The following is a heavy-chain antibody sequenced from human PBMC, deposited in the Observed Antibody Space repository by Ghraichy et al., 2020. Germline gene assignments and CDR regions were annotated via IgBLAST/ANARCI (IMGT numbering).Heavy chain of an antibody. D-gene: IGHD1-26*01. Sequence: GESLNISCAASGFTFSSYAMSWVRQAPGKGLEWVSAISGSGGSTYYADSVKGRFTISRDNSKNTLYLQMNSLRAEDTAVYYCAKGMGGATFYFDYWGQGTLVTVSS. CDR2: ISGSGGST. J-gene: IGHJ4*02. CDR3: AKGMGGATFYFDY. CDR1: GFTFSSYA. V-gene: IGHV3-23*01.